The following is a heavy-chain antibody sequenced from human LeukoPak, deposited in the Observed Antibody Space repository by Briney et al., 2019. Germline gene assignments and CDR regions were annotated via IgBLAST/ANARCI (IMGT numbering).Heavy chain of an antibody. V-gene: IGHV3-23*01. CDR1: GFTFSNFG. CDR3: ARGLSLFDN. Sequence: GGTLRLSCAASGFTFSNFGMAWVRQAPGKGLEWVSAIDASGRNTHYAGSVKGRFSISRDNSKNTLVLQMNSLRAEDTALYYCARGLSLFDNWGQGTLVTVSS. J-gene: IGHJ4*02. D-gene: IGHD3-3*02. CDR2: IDASGRNT.